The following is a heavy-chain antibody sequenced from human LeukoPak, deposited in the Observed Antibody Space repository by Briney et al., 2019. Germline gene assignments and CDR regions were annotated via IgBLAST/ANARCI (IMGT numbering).Heavy chain of an antibody. CDR1: GGSISSYY. Sequence: SETLSLTCTVSGGSISSYYWSWIRQPPGKGLEWIGYIYYSGSTNYNPSLKSRVTISVDTSKNQFSLKLSSVTAADTAVYYCARGPDIIAVAGSGAYGYWGQGTLVTVSS. V-gene: IGHV4-59*12. D-gene: IGHD6-19*01. CDR2: IYYSGST. J-gene: IGHJ4*02. CDR3: ARGPDIIAVAGSGAYGY.